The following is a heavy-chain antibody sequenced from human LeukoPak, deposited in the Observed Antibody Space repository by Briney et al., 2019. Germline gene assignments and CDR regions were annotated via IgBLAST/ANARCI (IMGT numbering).Heavy chain of an antibody. J-gene: IGHJ4*02. Sequence: SETLSLTCVVSGDSIRNDYWWNWVRQPPGKGLEWIGEINHSGSTNYNPSLKSRVTISVDTSKNQFSLKLSSVTAADTAVYYCARDYYGHFDYWGQGTLVTVSS. D-gene: IGHD3-10*01. V-gene: IGHV4-4*02. CDR1: GDSIRNDYW. CDR3: ARDYYGHFDY. CDR2: INHSGST.